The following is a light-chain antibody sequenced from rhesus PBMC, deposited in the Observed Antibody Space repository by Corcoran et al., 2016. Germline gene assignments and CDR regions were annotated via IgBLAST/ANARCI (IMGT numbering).Light chain of an antibody. J-gene: IGKJ2*01. CDR1: QSLLDREDGNTS. CDR3: MKGLEFPPS. V-gene: IGKV2-104*02. CDR2: EVS. Sequence: DIVMTQTPLSLPVTPGEPASISCRSSQSLLDREDGNTSLDWYLQKPGQSPQVLFYEVSNRASGVPDRVRGSGSDTDFTLKISRVEAEDVGVYYCMKGLEFPPSFGQGTKVEIK.